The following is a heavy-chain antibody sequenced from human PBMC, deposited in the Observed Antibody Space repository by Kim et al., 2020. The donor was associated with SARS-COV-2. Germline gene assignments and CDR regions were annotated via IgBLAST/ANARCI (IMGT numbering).Heavy chain of an antibody. V-gene: IGHV1-69*01. J-gene: IGHJ5*02. CDR3: ARFDWYYDSSGYSKFDP. Sequence: FQGRVTITADESTSTAYMELSSLRSEDTAVYYCARFDWYYDSSGYSKFDPWGQGTLVTVSS. D-gene: IGHD3-22*01.